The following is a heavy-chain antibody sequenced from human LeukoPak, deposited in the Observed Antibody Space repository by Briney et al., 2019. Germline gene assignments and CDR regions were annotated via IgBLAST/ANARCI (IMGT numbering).Heavy chain of an antibody. J-gene: IGHJ6*02. D-gene: IGHD3/OR15-3a*01. CDR3: ARDGRRLDTQYGLDV. CDR2: INPNSAGT. V-gene: IGHV1-2*02. Sequence: GASVKVSCKASGYTFTGDHIHWVRQAPGHGLEWMGWINPNSAGTNYARRFQGRVTMTRDTPSTTAYMELRWLSSDDTAVYYCARDGRRLDTQYGLDVWGQGTTVTVSS. CDR1: GYTFTGDH.